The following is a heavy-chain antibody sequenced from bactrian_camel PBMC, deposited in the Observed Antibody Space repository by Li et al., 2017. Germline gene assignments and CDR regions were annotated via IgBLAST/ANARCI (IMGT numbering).Heavy chain of an antibody. Sequence: DAQLVESGGGSVQPGGSLKLSCEASGYTNNRFRMAWFRQPPGKERERVVIVDSGRGTLYSDSVKGRFLMSREYKNDTAYLQMDSQKSDDTATYYCAAAGLCNWSGDLYWGQGTQVTVS. D-gene: IGHD8*01. V-gene: IGHV3S31*01. J-gene: IGHJ4*01. CDR2: VDSGRGT. CDR1: GYTNNRFR. CDR3: AAAGLCNWSGDLY.